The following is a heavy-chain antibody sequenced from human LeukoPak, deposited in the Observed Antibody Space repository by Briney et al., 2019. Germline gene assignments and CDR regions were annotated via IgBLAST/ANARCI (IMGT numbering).Heavy chain of an antibody. Sequence: GGSLRLSCAASGFTFSSYWMSWVRQAPGKGLEWVANIKQDGSEKYYVDSVKGRFTISRDNAKNSLYLQMNSLRAEDTAVYYCARAHLSSSSTDYMEVWGKGTTVTVSS. CDR3: ARAHLSSSSTDYMEV. CDR1: GFTFSSYW. CDR2: IKQDGSEK. V-gene: IGHV3-7*01. J-gene: IGHJ6*03. D-gene: IGHD6-6*01.